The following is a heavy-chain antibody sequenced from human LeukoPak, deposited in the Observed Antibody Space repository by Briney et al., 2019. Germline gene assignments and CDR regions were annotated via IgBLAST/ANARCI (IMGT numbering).Heavy chain of an antibody. J-gene: IGHJ4*02. CDR3: ARDRYSYGQTPIYDFDY. CDR2: INPNSGGT. V-gene: IGHV1-2*02. Sequence: PAASVKVPCKASGYTFTGYYMHWVRQAPGQGLEWMGWINPNSGGTNYARKFQGRVTMTRDTSISTAYMELSRLRSDDTAVYYCARDRYSYGQTPIYDFDYWGQGTLVTVSS. CDR1: GYTFTGYY. D-gene: IGHD5-18*01.